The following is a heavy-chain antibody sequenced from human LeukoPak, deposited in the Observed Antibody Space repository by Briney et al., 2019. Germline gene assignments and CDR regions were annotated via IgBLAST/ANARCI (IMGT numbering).Heavy chain of an antibody. CDR2: ISSSGSTI. J-gene: IGHJ6*03. D-gene: IGHD3-22*01. CDR3: ARDYSSSGYYPLYYYYMDV. Sequence: PGGSLRLSCAASGFTFSDYYMSCIRQAPGKGLEWVSYISSSGSTIYYADSVKGRFTISRDNAKNSLYLQMNSLRAEDTAVYYCARDYSSSGYYPLYYYYMDVWGKGTTVTVSS. CDR1: GFTFSDYY. V-gene: IGHV3-11*04.